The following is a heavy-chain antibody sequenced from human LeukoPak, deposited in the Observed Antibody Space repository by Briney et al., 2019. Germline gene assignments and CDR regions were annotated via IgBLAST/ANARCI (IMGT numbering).Heavy chain of an antibody. J-gene: IGHJ4*02. CDR2: VYYGGST. V-gene: IGHV4-59*12. D-gene: IGHD3-22*01. CDR3: AREKALIDHYDFSGYDWEY. Sequence: PSETLSLTCTVSGGSISSYYWSWIRQSPGKGLEWIGSVYYGGSTYYNPSLKSRVTISVDTSKNQFYLNLTSVTAADTAVYYCAREKALIDHYDFSGYDWEYWGPGSLVIVSS. CDR1: GGSISSYY.